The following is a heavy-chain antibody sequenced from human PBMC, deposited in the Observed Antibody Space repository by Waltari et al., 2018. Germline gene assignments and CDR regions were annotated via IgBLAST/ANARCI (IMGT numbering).Heavy chain of an antibody. Sequence: EVQVVESGGGLVQPGGSVRLSCAASGFTFSSYEMNWVRQAPGKGLEWVSYINSGSSNIKYADSVKGRFTISRDNAKSSLFLQMNSLRAEDAAVYYCAREMLPNDGYGMDVWGQGTKV. CDR2: INSGSSNI. J-gene: IGHJ6*02. CDR3: AREMLPNDGYGMDV. CDR1: GFTFSSYE. D-gene: IGHD2-15*01. V-gene: IGHV3-48*03.